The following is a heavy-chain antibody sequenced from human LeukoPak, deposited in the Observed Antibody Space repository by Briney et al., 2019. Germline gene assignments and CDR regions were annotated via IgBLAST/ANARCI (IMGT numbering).Heavy chain of an antibody. J-gene: IGHJ3*02. CDR2: IDSDESRI. Sequence: GGSLRLSCAAAGFTLSSDWMHWVRQAPGKGLVWASRIDSDESRIWYADSVRGRFTISRDIAKNTLFLQMDSLRVEDTAVYYCARGGRLGAFDIWGQGTMVTVSS. D-gene: IGHD3-16*01. CDR3: ARGGRLGAFDI. V-gene: IGHV3-74*01. CDR1: GFTLSSDW.